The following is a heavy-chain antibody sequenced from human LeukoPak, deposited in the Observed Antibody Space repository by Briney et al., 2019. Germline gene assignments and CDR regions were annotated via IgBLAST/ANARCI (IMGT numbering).Heavy chain of an antibody. CDR2: IWNDGSNK. CDR1: GFTFNAFG. V-gene: IGHV3-33*08. D-gene: IGHD5-18*01. Sequence: GGSLRLSCAASGFTFNAFGMNWVRQAPGKGLEWVAVIWNDGSNKYYADSVKGRFTISRDNSKNTLYVQMNSLRAEDTAVYFCARNSYGYHNGWLDFWGQGTLVTVSS. J-gene: IGHJ4*02. CDR3: ARNSYGYHNGWLDF.